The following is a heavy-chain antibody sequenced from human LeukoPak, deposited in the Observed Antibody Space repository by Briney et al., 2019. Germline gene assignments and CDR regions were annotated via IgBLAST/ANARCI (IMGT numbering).Heavy chain of an antibody. V-gene: IGHV4-34*01. J-gene: IGHJ4*02. D-gene: IGHD6-19*01. CDR3: AREVERYSSGWADY. CDR1: GGSFSDYY. Sequence: PSETLSLTCAVSGGSFSDYYWTWIRQPPGKGLEWIGEINRGGSTNYSPSLKSRVTISIDTSKIQFSLKVNSVTAADTAVYYCAREVERYSSGWADYWGQGTLVTVSS. CDR2: INRGGST.